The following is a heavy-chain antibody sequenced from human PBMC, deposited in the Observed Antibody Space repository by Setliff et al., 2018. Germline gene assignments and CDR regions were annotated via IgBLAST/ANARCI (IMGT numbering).Heavy chain of an antibody. CDR2: ISHSGST. CDR3: GRVDFTMIQGVVGH. CDR1: GGSFSTYY. Sequence: SETLSLTCAVYGGSFSTYYWSWIRQPPGKGLEWIGEISHSGSTNYNPSLKSRVTMSVDTSKNQFSLNLNSVTAADTAVYYCGRVDFTMIQGVVGHWGQGTLVTVSS. J-gene: IGHJ1*01. V-gene: IGHV4-34*01. D-gene: IGHD3-10*01.